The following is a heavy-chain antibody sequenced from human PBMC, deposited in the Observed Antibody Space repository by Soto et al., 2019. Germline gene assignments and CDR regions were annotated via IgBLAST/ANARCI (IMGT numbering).Heavy chain of an antibody. Sequence: EVQLVESGGGLVQPGGSLRLSCAASGFTFSSYDMHWVRQTTGKGLEWVSVISTAGDTYYQDSVKGRFTISGENAKNSLYLQMNSLRDGDTAVYYCVKEGVAALDAFDVWGQGTMVTVSS. D-gene: IGHD6-13*01. CDR1: GFTFSSYD. V-gene: IGHV3-13*01. CDR2: ISTAGDT. J-gene: IGHJ3*01. CDR3: VKEGVAALDAFDV.